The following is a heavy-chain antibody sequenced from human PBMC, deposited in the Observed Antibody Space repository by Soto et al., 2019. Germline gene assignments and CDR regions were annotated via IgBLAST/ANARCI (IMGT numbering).Heavy chain of an antibody. D-gene: IGHD3-9*01. V-gene: IGHV4-34*01. J-gene: IGHJ2*01. CDR3: ARESHDILTGPPWVWYFDL. CDR2: INDRGSI. CDR1: GGSFSGYY. Sequence: QVQLQQWGAGPLRPLETLSLTCGVSGGSFSGYYWAWIRQSPGKGLEWIGEINDRGSINYNPSLKSRVSFSVVTSKNHYSLNLRSVTAAHTAVYYCARESHDILTGPPWVWYFDLWRRGTLLSVSS.